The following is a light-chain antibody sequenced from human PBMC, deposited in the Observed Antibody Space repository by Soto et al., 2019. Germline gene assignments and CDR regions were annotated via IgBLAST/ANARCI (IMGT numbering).Light chain of an antibody. V-gene: IGKV3-20*01. J-gene: IGKJ5*01. CDR1: QSITNNY. CDR3: QQYRTSPIT. CDR2: GAS. Sequence: ETVLTQSPGTLSLSPGERATLSCRASQSITNNYLAWYQQKPGQAPRLLISGASSRVTGIPDRFSGSGSGTDFTLTISRLEPEDFAVYYWQQYRTSPITFGQGTRLEIK.